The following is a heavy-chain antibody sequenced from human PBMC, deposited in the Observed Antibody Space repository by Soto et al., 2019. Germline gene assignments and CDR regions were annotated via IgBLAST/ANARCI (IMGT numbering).Heavy chain of an antibody. CDR3: AKVKGYSSSYELLYGMDV. Sequence: QVQLVEFGGGVVQPGRSLRLSCAASGFTFSSYGMHWVRQAPGKGLEWVAVISYDGSNKYYADSVKGRFTISRDNSKNTLYLQMNSLRAEDTAVYYCAKVKGYSSSYELLYGMDVWGQGTTVTVSS. CDR1: GFTFSSYG. D-gene: IGHD6-13*01. CDR2: ISYDGSNK. J-gene: IGHJ6*02. V-gene: IGHV3-30*18.